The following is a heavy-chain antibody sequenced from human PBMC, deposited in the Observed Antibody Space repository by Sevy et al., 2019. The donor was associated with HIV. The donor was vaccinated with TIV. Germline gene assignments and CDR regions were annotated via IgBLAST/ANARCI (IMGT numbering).Heavy chain of an antibody. Sequence: GGSLRLSCAASGFTFNSYWMSWVRQAPGKGLEWVANIKQDGSEKYYVDSVKGRFTISRDNTQNSLFLQMNTLRAEDTAVYYCAREGSPYEADYYYYGMDVWGQGTTVTVSS. V-gene: IGHV3-7*01. CDR3: AREGSPYEADYYYYGMDV. CDR1: GFTFNSYW. D-gene: IGHD5-12*01. J-gene: IGHJ6*02. CDR2: IKQDGSEK.